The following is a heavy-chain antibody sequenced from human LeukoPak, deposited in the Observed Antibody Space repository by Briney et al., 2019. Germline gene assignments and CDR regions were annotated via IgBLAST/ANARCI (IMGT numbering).Heavy chain of an antibody. D-gene: IGHD2-2*01. Sequence: GGSLRLSCAASGFTFSSYSMNWVRQAPGKGLEWVSSISCSSSYIYYADSVKGRFTISRDNAKNSLYLQMNSLRAEDTAVYYCARDGTGCSSTSCYYYYGMDVWGQGTTVTVSS. V-gene: IGHV3-21*01. J-gene: IGHJ6*02. CDR2: ISCSSSYI. CDR1: GFTFSSYS. CDR3: ARDGTGCSSTSCYYYYGMDV.